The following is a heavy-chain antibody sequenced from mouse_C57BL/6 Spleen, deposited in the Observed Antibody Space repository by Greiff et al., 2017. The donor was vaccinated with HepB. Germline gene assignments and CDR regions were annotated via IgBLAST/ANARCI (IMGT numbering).Heavy chain of an antibody. D-gene: IGHD1-1*01. Sequence: QVQLQQPGTELVKPGASVKLSCKASGYTFTSYWMHWVKQRPGQGLEWIGNINPSNGGTNYNEKFKSKATLTVDKSSSTAYMQLSSLTSEDSAVYYCARCGPAIYYYGSSSYFDYWGQGTILTVSS. CDR3: ARCGPAIYYYGSSSYFDY. V-gene: IGHV1-53*01. CDR1: GYTFTSYW. J-gene: IGHJ2*01. CDR2: INPSNGGT.